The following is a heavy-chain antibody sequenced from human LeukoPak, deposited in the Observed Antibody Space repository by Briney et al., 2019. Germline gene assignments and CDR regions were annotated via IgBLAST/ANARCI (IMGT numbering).Heavy chain of an antibody. CDR3: TTDCQYGSGSYLCYYYYMDV. CDR1: GFTFSNAW. J-gene: IGHJ6*03. D-gene: IGHD3-10*01. V-gene: IGHV3-15*01. CDR2: IKSETDGETT. Sequence: GGSLRLSCAASGFTFSNAWMSWVRQAPGKVLEWVGRIKSETDGETTDYAAPVKGRFTISRDDSKNTLYLQMNSLKTEDTAVHYCTTDCQYGSGSYLCYYYYMDVWGKGTTVTVSS.